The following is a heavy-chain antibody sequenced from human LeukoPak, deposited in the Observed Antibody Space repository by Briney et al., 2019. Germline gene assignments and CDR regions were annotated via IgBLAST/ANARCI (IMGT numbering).Heavy chain of an antibody. CDR1: DGSIGISNW. Sequence: SETLSLTCAVSDGSIGISNWWNWIRQPPGKGLEWIGEIYHSGATNYSPSLKSRVTMSMNSSKNQFSLKLTSVTAADTAVYYCARRGDYGDYPYDYWGQGILVTVFS. V-gene: IGHV4-4*02. CDR3: ARRGDYGDYPYDY. D-gene: IGHD4-17*01. CDR2: IYHSGAT. J-gene: IGHJ4*02.